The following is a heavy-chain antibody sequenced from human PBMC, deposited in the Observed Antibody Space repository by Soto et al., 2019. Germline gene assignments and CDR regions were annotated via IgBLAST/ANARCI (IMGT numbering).Heavy chain of an antibody. Sequence: GGSLRLSCAASGFTFSSYSMNWVRQAPGKGLEWVSYISSSSSTIYYADSVKGRFTISRDNAKNSLYLQMNSLRDEDTAVYYCARDPGYCSSTSCPHPSLFDYWGQGTLVTVSS. D-gene: IGHD2-2*01. CDR2: ISSSSSTI. CDR3: ARDPGYCSSTSCPHPSLFDY. CDR1: GFTFSSYS. V-gene: IGHV3-48*02. J-gene: IGHJ4*02.